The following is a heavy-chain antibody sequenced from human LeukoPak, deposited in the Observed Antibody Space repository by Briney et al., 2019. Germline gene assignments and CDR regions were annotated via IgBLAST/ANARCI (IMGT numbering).Heavy chain of an antibody. V-gene: IGHV3-7*01. J-gene: IGHJ6*03. D-gene: IGHD3-22*01. CDR1: GFTFNTYW. Sequence: GGSLRLSCAVSGFTFNTYWMSWVRQAPGKGLEWVANIKEDGSEKHYGDFVRGRFTISRDNAKNSLYLRMNSLRAEDTALYFCARDTYDSSGYHFYYMDVWGKGTTVTVSS. CDR3: ARDTYDSSGYHFYYMDV. CDR2: IKEDGSEK.